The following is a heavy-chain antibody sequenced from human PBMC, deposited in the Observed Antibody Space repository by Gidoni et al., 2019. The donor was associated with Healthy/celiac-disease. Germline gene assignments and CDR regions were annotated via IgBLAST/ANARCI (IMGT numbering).Heavy chain of an antibody. CDR3: ARGARKYCSGGSCYSEWFDP. J-gene: IGHJ5*02. CDR1: GATFSSYA. V-gene: IGHV1-69*01. CDR2: IIPIFGTA. D-gene: IGHD2-15*01. Sequence: QVQLVQSGAEVKKPGSSVKVSCKASGATFSSYATRWVRQAPGQGLEWMGGIIPIFGTANYAQKFQGRVTITADESTSTAYMELSSLRSEDTAVYYCARGARKYCSGGSCYSEWFDPWGQGTLVTVSS.